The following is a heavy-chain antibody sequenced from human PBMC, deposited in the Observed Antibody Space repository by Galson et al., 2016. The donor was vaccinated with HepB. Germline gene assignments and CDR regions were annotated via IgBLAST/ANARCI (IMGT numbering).Heavy chain of an antibody. D-gene: IGHD2-2*01. V-gene: IGHV3-15*01. CDR1: GFPFTNAW. Sequence: SLRLSCAVSGFPFTNAWMTWVRQAPGKGLEWVGRIKSKLDGGTTDYSAPVKGRFTISRDNAKNSLYLQMNSLRAEDTAVYYCARDPGYCNSINCRGDAFDIWGQGAMVTVSS. CDR3: ARDPGYCNSINCRGDAFDI. CDR2: IKSKLDGGTT. J-gene: IGHJ3*02.